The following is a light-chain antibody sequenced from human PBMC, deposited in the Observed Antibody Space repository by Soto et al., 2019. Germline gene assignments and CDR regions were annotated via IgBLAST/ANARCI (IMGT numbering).Light chain of an antibody. CDR3: RQYGGSPGT. CDR2: GAS. V-gene: IGKV3-20*01. CDR1: QSVSSN. J-gene: IGKJ1*01. Sequence: ERVLALFPATLTVSPGERATLSCRASQSVSSNLAGYQQEPGQWPRLLISGASRRGAGIPDSGSSSGSGTAFTLTIISREEEEFAVDYYRQYGGSPGTFGQGTKVDI.